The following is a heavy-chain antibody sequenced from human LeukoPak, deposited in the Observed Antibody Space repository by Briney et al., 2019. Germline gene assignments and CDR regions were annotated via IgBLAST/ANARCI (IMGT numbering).Heavy chain of an antibody. CDR2: ISYDGSNK. V-gene: IGHV3-30*04. CDR1: GFTFSSYA. CDR3: AKASGYYYDSSGYNDY. D-gene: IGHD3-22*01. J-gene: IGHJ4*02. Sequence: HPGGSLRLSCAASGFTFSSYAMHWVRQAPGKGLEWVAVISYDGSNKYYADSVKGRFTISRDNSKNTLYLQMNSLRAEDTAVYYCAKASGYYYDSSGYNDYWGQGTLVTVSS.